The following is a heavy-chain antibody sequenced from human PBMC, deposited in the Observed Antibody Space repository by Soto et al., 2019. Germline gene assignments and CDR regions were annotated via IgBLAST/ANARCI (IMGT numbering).Heavy chain of an antibody. CDR2: ISSSSSTI. D-gene: IGHD6-13*01. CDR3: ASGFSSSWPYNWFDP. Sequence: TGGSLRLSCAASGFTFSSYSMNWVRQAPGKGLEWVSYISSSSSTIYYADSVKGRFTISRDNAKNSLYLQMNSLRDEDTAVYYCASGFSSSWPYNWFDPWGQGTLVTVSS. CDR1: GFTFSSYS. J-gene: IGHJ5*02. V-gene: IGHV3-48*02.